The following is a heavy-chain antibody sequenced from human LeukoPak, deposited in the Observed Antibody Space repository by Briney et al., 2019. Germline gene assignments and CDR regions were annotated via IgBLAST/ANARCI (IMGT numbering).Heavy chain of an antibody. V-gene: IGHV3-23*01. CDR3: AKPRGSHFDY. D-gene: IGHD3-10*01. CDR1: GFTFSSYA. Sequence: GGSLRLSCAASGFTFSSYAMSGVRQASGKGLEWVSAISGSGGSTYYADSVKGRFTISRDNSKNTLYLQMNSLRAEDTAVYYCAKPRGSHFDYWGQGTLVTVSS. CDR2: ISGSGGST. J-gene: IGHJ4*02.